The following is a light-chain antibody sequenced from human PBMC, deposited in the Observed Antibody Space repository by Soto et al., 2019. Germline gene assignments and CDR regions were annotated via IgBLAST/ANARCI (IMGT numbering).Light chain of an antibody. V-gene: IGKV3-11*01. J-gene: IGKJ4*01. Sequence: EIVLTQSPATLSLSPGDRATLSCRASQSVGTYLAWYQQKPGQAPRLLIFDASNRATGIPARFSGRGSGTDFTLTSSSLETEDFAVYYCHQRTSWPLTFGGGTKVEIK. CDR2: DAS. CDR3: HQRTSWPLT. CDR1: QSVGTY.